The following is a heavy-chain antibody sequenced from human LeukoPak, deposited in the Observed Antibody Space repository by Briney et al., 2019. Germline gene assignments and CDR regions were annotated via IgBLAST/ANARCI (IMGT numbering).Heavy chain of an antibody. V-gene: IGHV1-46*01. CDR1: GYTFTSYY. CDR3: ARALGYSSGWYEGGDAFDI. CDR2: INPSGGST. D-gene: IGHD6-19*01. Sequence: ASVTVSCKASGYTFTSYYMHWVRQAPGQGLEWMGIINPSGGSTSYAQKFQGRVTMTRDTSTSTVYMELSSLRSEDTAVYYCARALGYSSGWYEGGDAFDIWGQGTMVTVSS. J-gene: IGHJ3*02.